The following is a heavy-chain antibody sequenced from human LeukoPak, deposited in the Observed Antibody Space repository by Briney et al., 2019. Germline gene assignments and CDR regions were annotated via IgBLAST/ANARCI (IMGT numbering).Heavy chain of an antibody. Sequence: GGSLRLSCAASGFTFSSYSMNWVRQAPGKGLEWVSSISSSSSYIYYADSVKGRFTISRDNAKNSLYLQMNSLRAEDTAVYYCARGGGGYSYGIDYWGQGTLVTVSS. D-gene: IGHD5-18*01. J-gene: IGHJ4*02. CDR2: ISSSSSYI. CDR1: GFTFSSYS. V-gene: IGHV3-21*01. CDR3: ARGGGGYSYGIDY.